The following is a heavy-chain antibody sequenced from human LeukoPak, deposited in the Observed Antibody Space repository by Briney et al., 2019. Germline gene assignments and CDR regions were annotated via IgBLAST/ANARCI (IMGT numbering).Heavy chain of an antibody. Sequence: PSETQSLTCTVSGGSISSSSYYWGWIRQPPGKGLEWIGSIYYSGSTYYNPSLRSRVTISVDTSKNQFSLKLSSVTAADTAVYYCARGQITIFGVVDPSRDAFDIWGQGTMVTVSS. CDR1: GGSISSSSYY. D-gene: IGHD3-3*01. CDR2: IYYSGST. CDR3: ARGQITIFGVVDPSRDAFDI. J-gene: IGHJ3*02. V-gene: IGHV4-39*01.